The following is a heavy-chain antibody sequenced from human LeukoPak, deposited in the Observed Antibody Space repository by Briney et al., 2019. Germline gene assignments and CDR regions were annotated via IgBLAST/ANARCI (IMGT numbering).Heavy chain of an antibody. V-gene: IGHV3-21*01. CDR2: ISASSAFI. CDR3: ARESATSSFSFES. D-gene: IGHD5-12*01. Sequence: GRSLRLSCAASGFTFSSYWMSWVRQAPGKGLEWVSSISASSAFIHYADSVKGRFTVSRDNAKSSLFLQMDRLSVEDTAIYYCARESATSSFSFESWGQGVLVPVSS. J-gene: IGHJ4*02. CDR1: GFTFSSYW.